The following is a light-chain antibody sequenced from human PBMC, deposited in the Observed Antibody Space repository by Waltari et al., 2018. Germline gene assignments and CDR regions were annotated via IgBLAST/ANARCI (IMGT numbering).Light chain of an antibody. V-gene: IGKV3-15*01. Sequence: TVLTQSPATLSLSAGERVLLSCRTSRTRGLSLAWYQQKPGQAPRLLIYHASTRATGGPARFSGSGSEAEFTLTISSLQSEDVAVYYCQQYNNWPPGTFGQGTKVEI. CDR3: QQYNNWPPGT. CDR2: HAS. CDR1: RTRGLS. J-gene: IGKJ1*01.